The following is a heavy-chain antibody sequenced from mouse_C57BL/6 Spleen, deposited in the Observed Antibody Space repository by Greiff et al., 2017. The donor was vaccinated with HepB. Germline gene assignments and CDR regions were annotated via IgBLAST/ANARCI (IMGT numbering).Heavy chain of an antibody. CDR2: IDPSDSYT. V-gene: IGHV1-50*01. J-gene: IGHJ3*01. CDR1: GYTFTSYW. D-gene: IGHD2-4*01. Sequence: QVQLQQPGAELVKPGASVKLSCKASGYTFTSYWMQWVKQRPGQGLEWIGEIDPSDSYTNYNQKFKGKATLTVDTSSSTAYMQLSSLTSEDSAVYYCARSGLPSWFAYWGQGTLVTVSA. CDR3: ARSGLPSWFAY.